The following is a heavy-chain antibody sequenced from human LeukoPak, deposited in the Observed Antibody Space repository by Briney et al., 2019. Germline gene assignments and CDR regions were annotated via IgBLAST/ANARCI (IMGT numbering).Heavy chain of an antibody. Sequence: SGTLSLTCAVSGGSISSSNWWSWVRQPPGKGLEWIGEIYHSGSTNYNSSLKSRVTISVDKSKNQFSLKLSSVTAADTAVYYCARAHPQYDSSGYCDYWGQGTLATVSS. CDR3: ARAHPQYDSSGYCDY. V-gene: IGHV4-4*02. CDR1: GGSISSSNW. J-gene: IGHJ4*02. D-gene: IGHD3-22*01. CDR2: IYHSGST.